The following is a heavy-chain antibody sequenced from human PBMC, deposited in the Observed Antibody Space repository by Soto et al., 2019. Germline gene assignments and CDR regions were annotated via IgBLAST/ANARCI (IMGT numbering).Heavy chain of an antibody. D-gene: IGHD3-22*01. CDR1: GFTFSSYS. CDR2: ISSSSSYI. Sequence: GGSLRLSCAASGFTFSSYSMNWVRQAPGKGLEWVSSISSSSSYIYYADSVKGRFTISRDNAKNSLYLRMDSLRAEDTAVYYCAREDYYDSSGLPHPADYWGQGALVTVSS. CDR3: AREDYYDSSGLPHPADY. V-gene: IGHV3-21*01. J-gene: IGHJ4*02.